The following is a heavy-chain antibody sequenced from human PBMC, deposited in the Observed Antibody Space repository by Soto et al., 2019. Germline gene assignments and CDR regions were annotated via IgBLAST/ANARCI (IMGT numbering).Heavy chain of an antibody. CDR3: ARREPYGLVDMSPFDY. CDR2: IYYSGST. Sequence: SGTLSLTCTVSGGSISSSSYYWGWIRQPPRKGLEWIGSIYYSGSTYYNPPLKSRVTISVDTSKNQFSLKLSSVTAADTAVYYCARREPYGLVDMSPFDYWGQGTLVTVSS. J-gene: IGHJ4*02. CDR1: GGSISSSSYY. D-gene: IGHD6-6*01. V-gene: IGHV4-39*01.